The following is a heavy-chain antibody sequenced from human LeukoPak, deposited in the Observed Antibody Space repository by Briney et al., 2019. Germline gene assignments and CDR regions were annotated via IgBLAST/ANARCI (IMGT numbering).Heavy chain of an antibody. J-gene: IGHJ5*02. CDR3: ARDYGGNARFDP. CDR2: IIPILGIA. Sequence: ASVKVSCKASGGTFSSYTISWVRQAPGQGLEWMGRIIPILGIANYAQKFQGRVTITADKSTSTAYMELSSLRSEDTAVYYCARDYGGNARFDPRGQGTLVTVSS. V-gene: IGHV1-69*04. CDR1: GGTFSSYT. D-gene: IGHD4-23*01.